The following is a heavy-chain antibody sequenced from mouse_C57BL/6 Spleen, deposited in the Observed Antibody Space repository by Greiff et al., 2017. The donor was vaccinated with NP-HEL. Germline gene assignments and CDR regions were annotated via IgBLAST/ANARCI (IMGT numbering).Heavy chain of an antibody. CDR2: ISNGGGST. V-gene: IGHV5-12*01. CDR1: GFTFSDYY. CDR3: ARRKAWDYYAMDY. Sequence: EVQLVESGGGLVQPGGSLKLSCAASGFTFSDYYMYWVRQTPEKRLEWVAYISNGGGSTYYPDTVKGRFTISRDNAKNTLYLQMSRLKSEDTAMYYCARRKAWDYYAMDYWGQGTSVTVSS. D-gene: IGHD3-2*02. J-gene: IGHJ4*01.